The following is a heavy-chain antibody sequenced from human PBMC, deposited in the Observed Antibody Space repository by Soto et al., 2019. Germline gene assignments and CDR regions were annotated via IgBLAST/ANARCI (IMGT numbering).Heavy chain of an antibody. V-gene: IGHV3-11*04. J-gene: IGHJ5*02. CDR1: GFTFSDYY. Sequence: GGSLRLSCAASGFTFSDYYMSWIRQAPGKGLEWVSYISSSGSTIYYADSVKGRFTISRDNAKNSLYLQMNSLRAADTAVYYCARGRGYPKPYNWFDPWGQGTLVTVSS. D-gene: IGHD5-12*01. CDR2: ISSSGSTI. CDR3: ARGRGYPKPYNWFDP.